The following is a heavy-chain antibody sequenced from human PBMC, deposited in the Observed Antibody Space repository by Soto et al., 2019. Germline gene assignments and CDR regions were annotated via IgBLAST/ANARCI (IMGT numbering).Heavy chain of an antibody. D-gene: IGHD6-13*01. V-gene: IGHV3-33*01. CDR3: ARDIAAAGTSYYYYAMDV. J-gene: IGHJ6*02. Sequence: QVQLVESGGGVVQPGRSLRLSCAASGFTFSSYGMHWVRQAPGKGLEWVAVIWYDGSNKYYADSVKGRFTISRDNSMSTLYRQMNSLRAAGMAVYYCARDIAAAGTSYYYYAMDVWGQGTTVTVSS. CDR2: IWYDGSNK. CDR1: GFTFSSYG.